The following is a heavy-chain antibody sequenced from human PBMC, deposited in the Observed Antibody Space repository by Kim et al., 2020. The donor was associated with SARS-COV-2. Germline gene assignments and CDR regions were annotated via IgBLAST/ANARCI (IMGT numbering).Heavy chain of an antibody. Sequence: SETLSLTCAAYGGSFSGYYWSWIRQSPGKGLEWIGKVDYSGSTTYNPSLKSRVTISIDKTSNQFSLKVNSLTAADTAVYFCARGFNHTSTYYYIPFFDYWAQGTLVTVSS. CDR2: VDYSGST. J-gene: IGHJ4*01. D-gene: IGHD3-22*01. CDR3: ARGFNHTSTYYYIPFFDY. V-gene: IGHV4-34*01. CDR1: GGSFSGYY.